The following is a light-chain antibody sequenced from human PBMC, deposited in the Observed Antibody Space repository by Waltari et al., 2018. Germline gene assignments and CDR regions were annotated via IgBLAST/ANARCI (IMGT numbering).Light chain of an antibody. CDR2: KAS. V-gene: IGKV1-39*01. CDR3: QQGYYYHT. Sequence: DIQMTQSPSSLSASVGDRVTITCRASQSISSYLNWYQQKPGKAPKILIYKASRLESGVPSRFSGSESGTEFTLTISSLQPDDFATYYCQQGYYYHTFGQGTKLEVK. J-gene: IGKJ2*01. CDR1: QSISSY.